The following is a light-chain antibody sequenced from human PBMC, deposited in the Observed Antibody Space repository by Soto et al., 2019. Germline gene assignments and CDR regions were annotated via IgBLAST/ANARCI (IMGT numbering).Light chain of an antibody. V-gene: IGKV2-30*01. CDR3: VQGTHWPWT. CDR2: QVS. Sequence: DVVMTQSPLSLSVTLGQPASISCRSSQGLVYSDGNTFLNWFHQRPGQSPRRLIYQVSNRDSEVPERFSGSGAGTDYPLTISRVEAEDVGIYYCVQGTHWPWTFGQETKVEMK. CDR1: QGLVYSDGNTF. J-gene: IGKJ1*01.